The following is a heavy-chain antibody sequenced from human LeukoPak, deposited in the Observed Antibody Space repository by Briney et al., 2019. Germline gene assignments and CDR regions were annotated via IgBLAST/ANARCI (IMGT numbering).Heavy chain of an antibody. CDR1: GFSFSSYA. J-gene: IGHJ4*02. CDR3: AYSPPPRSDYFDY. Sequence: QPGGSLKLSCAASGFSFSSYAMSWVRQAPGKGLEWVSSISGSGDNTYYAESVKGRFTISRDNSKNTLFLQMNSLRAEDTAVYYCAYSPPPRSDYFDYWGQGTLVTVSS. V-gene: IGHV3-23*01. D-gene: IGHD1-26*01. CDR2: ISGSGDNT.